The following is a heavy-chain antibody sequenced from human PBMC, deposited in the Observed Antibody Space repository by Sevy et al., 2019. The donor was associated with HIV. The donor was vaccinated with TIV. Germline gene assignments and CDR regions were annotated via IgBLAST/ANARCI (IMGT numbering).Heavy chain of an antibody. V-gene: IGHV1-18*01. CDR1: GYTFTSYG. D-gene: IGHD3-10*01. Sequence: ASVKVSCKASGYTFTSYGISWVRQAPGQGLEWMGWINPYNGNTNYAQKLQGRVTMTTDTSTSTAYMELRSPRADDTAVYYGARVGYGMDVWGQGTTVTVSS. CDR2: INPYNGNT. J-gene: IGHJ6*02. CDR3: ARVGYGMDV.